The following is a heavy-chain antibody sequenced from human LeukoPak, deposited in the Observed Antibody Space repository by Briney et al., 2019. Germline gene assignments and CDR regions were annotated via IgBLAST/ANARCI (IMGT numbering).Heavy chain of an antibody. D-gene: IGHD2-2*01. V-gene: IGHV5-51*01. J-gene: IGHJ6*03. CDR1: GYTFTTYW. CDR2: IYPGDSDT. Sequence: GESLKISCKVSGYTFTTYWIAWVRQMPGKGLEWMGIIYPGDSDTRYSPSFQGQVTISADKSISTAYLQWSSLKASDTAMYYCARQSGYCSSTSCYSHYYMDVWGKGTTVTVSS. CDR3: ARQSGYCSSTSCYSHYYMDV.